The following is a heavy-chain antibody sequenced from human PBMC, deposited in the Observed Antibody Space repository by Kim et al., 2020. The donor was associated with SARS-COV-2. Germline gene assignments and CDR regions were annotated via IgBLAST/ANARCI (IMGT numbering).Heavy chain of an antibody. J-gene: IGHJ4*02. CDR2: RGTP. Sequence: RGTPHYNPSLQSRVTITVVTSRNQFSLKMPSVTAADTAVYYWVRGRGQFDFWGQGTLVTVSS. CDR3: VRGRGQFDF. V-gene: IGHV4-59*09.